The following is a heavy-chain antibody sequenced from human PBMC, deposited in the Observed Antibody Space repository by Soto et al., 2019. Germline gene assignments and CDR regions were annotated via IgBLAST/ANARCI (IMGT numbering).Heavy chain of an antibody. CDR3: ARVPGP. CDR1: GGSISSGGYS. J-gene: IGHJ5*02. Sequence: SETLSLTCAVSGGSISSGGYSCSWIRQPPGKGLEWIGYIYHSGSTYYNPSLKSRVTISVDRSKNQFSLKLSSVTAADTAVYYCARVPGPWGQGTLVTVPS. V-gene: IGHV4-30-2*01. CDR2: IYHSGST.